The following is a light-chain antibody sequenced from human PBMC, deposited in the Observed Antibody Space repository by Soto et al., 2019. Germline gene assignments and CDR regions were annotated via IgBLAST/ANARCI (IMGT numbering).Light chain of an antibody. CDR3: QQYCSSPST. Sequence: EIVLTQSPGTLSLSPGESATLSCRASQSVGSSYLAWYRQKPGQAPRLLIYGASSRSTGIPDRCSGGGSGTDFNLTISRLEPEDFAVYYCQQYCSSPSTFGQGTKVEIK. V-gene: IGKV3-20*01. CDR2: GAS. CDR1: QSVGSSY. J-gene: IGKJ1*01.